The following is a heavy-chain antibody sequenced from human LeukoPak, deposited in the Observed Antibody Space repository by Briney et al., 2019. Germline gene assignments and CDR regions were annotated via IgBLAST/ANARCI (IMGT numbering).Heavy chain of an antibody. CDR3: ATTTARFTMIVVAFGY. Sequence: ASVKVSCKVSGYTLTELSMHWVRQAPGKGLEWMGGFDPEDGETTYAQKFQGRVTMTEDTSTDTAYMELSSLRSEDTAVYYCATTTARFTMIVVAFGYWGQGTLVTVSS. J-gene: IGHJ4*02. V-gene: IGHV1-24*01. CDR1: GYTLTELS. CDR2: FDPEDGET. D-gene: IGHD3-22*01.